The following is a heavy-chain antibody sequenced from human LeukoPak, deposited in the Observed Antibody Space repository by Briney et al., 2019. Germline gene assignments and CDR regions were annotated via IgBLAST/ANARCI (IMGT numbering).Heavy chain of an antibody. Sequence: PSETLSLTCTVSGGSISSSSYYWGWIRQPPGKGLEWIGNIYYSGSTYCNPSLKSRVTISVDASKNQFSLKLSAVTAADTAVYYCASNLYGSGNYFAYWGQGTLVTVS. CDR2: IYYSGST. D-gene: IGHD3-10*01. CDR3: ASNLYGSGNYFAY. CDR1: GGSISSSSYY. J-gene: IGHJ4*02. V-gene: IGHV4-39*01.